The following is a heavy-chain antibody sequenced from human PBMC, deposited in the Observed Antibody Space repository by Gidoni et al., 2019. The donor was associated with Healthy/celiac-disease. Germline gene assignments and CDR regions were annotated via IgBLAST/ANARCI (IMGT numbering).Heavy chain of an antibody. CDR1: GFTFSSYS. Sequence: EVQLVESGGGLVKPGGSLRLSCAASGFTFSSYSMNWVRQAPGKGLEWVSSISGSSSYIYYADSVKGRFTISRDNAKNSLYLQMNSLRAEDTAVYYCARSWSGYEDYYYYGMDVWGQGTTVTVSS. V-gene: IGHV3-21*01. D-gene: IGHD3-3*01. J-gene: IGHJ6*02. CDR3: ARSWSGYEDYYYYGMDV. CDR2: ISGSSSYI.